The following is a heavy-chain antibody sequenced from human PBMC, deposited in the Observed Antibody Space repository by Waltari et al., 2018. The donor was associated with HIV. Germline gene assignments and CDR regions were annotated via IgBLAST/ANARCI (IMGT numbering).Heavy chain of an antibody. J-gene: IGHJ4*02. D-gene: IGHD1-26*01. CDR1: GGSFSGYS. CDR3: ARGQVGAIYDY. V-gene: IGHV4-34*02. Sequence: QVRLQQWGAGLVKPSETRSLTCAVYGGSFSGYSWTWIRQSPGKGLEWIGEISHSGRTSYNPSLKNRVIISQDTSKNQFSLNLTSVTAADTAVYYCARGQVGAIYDYWGQGSLVTVSS. CDR2: ISHSGRT.